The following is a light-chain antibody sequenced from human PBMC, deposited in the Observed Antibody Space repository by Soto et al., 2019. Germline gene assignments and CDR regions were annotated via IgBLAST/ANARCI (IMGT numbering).Light chain of an antibody. Sequence: EIVLTQSPGTLSLSPGERATLSCRASQSVNRNYSAWYQQKPGQAPRLLIYGASSRATGIPDRISGSGSGTDFTLAISRLETEDFAVYYCQQYGTSPVTFGGGTKVEIK. CDR3: QQYGTSPVT. CDR1: QSVNRNY. V-gene: IGKV3-20*01. CDR2: GAS. J-gene: IGKJ4*01.